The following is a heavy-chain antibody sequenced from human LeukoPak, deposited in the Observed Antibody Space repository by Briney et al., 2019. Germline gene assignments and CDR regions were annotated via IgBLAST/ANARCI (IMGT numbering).Heavy chain of an antibody. D-gene: IGHD3-10*01. CDR3: TRLSAMLRGPEPIYYFDS. Sequence: GGSLRLSCAASGFTFSDYYMSWIRQAPGKGLEWVSYISSSGSTIYYADSVKGRFTISRDNSENSLYLQMNSLRVEDTAMYYCTRLSAMLRGPEPIYYFDSWGQGTLVTVSS. CDR2: ISSSGSTI. J-gene: IGHJ4*01. CDR1: GFTFSDYY. V-gene: IGHV3-11*04.